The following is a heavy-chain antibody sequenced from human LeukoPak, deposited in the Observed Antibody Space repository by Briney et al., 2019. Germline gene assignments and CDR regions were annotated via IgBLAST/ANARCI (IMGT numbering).Heavy chain of an antibody. CDR3: AASYGDGGDY. Sequence: SETLSLTCTVSGGSISSYYWSWIRQPPGKGLEWIGYIYYSGSTNYNPSLKSRVTISVDTSKNQFSLKLSSVTAADTAVYYCAASYGDGGDYWGQGTLVTVSS. CDR2: IYYSGST. D-gene: IGHD4-17*01. CDR1: GGSISSYY. J-gene: IGHJ4*02. V-gene: IGHV4-59*01.